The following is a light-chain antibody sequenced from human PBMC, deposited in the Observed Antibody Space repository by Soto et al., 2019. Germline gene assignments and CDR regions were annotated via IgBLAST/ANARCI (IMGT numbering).Light chain of an antibody. CDR2: GAS. CDR3: QQYGSWYT. V-gene: IGKV3-20*01. Sequence: EIVLTQSPGTLSLSPGERATLSCRASQSVSSSYLAWYQQKPGQAPRLLIYGASSRATGIPDRFSGSGSGTDFTLTISRLEPDDFAVYYCQQYGSWYTFGQGTKLDIK. CDR1: QSVSSSY. J-gene: IGKJ2*01.